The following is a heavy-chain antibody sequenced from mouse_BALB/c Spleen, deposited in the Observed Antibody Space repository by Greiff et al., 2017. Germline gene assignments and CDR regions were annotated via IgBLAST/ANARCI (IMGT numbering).Heavy chain of an antibody. CDR2: IDPANGNT. V-gene: IGHV14-3*02. J-gene: IGHJ3*01. D-gene: IGHD2-3*01. CDR1: GFNIKDTY. CDR3: ARFPDGYYPAWFAY. Sequence: VQLKESGAELVKPGASVKLSCTASGFNIKDTYMHWVKQRPEQGLEWIGRIDPANGNTKYDPKFQGKATITADTSSNTAYLQLSSLTSEDTAVYYCARFPDGYYPAWFAYWGQGTLVTVSA.